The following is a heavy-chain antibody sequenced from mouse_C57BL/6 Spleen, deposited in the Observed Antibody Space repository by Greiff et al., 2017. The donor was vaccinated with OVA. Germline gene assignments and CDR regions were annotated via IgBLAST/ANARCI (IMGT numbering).Heavy chain of an antibody. V-gene: IGHV1-82*01. CDR1: GYAFSSSW. D-gene: IGHD1-1*01. Sequence: QVQLQQSGPELVKPGASVKISCKASGYAFSSSWMNWVKQRPGKGLEWIGRIYPGDGDTNYNGKFKGKATLTADKSSSTAYMQLSSLTSEDSAVYFWASHYGSSYDYAMDYWGQGTSVTVSS. J-gene: IGHJ4*01. CDR2: IYPGDGDT. CDR3: ASHYGSSYDYAMDY.